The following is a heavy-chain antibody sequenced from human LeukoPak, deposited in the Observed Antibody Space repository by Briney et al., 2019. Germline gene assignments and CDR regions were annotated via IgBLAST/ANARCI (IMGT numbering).Heavy chain of an antibody. V-gene: IGHV7-4-1*02. J-gene: IGHJ6*03. CDR1: GYTFTSYA. Sequence: ASVKVSCKASGYTFTSYAMNWVRQAPGQGLEWMGWINTNTGNPTYAQGFTGRFVFSLDTSVSTAYLQISSLKAEDTAVYYCARHEMATISGAKGYYYYMDVWGKGTTVTVSS. D-gene: IGHD5-24*01. CDR3: ARHEMATISGAKGYYYYMDV. CDR2: INTNTGNP.